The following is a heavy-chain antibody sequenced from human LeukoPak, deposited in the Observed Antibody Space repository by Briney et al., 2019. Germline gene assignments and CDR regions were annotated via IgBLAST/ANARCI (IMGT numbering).Heavy chain of an antibody. CDR3: ARDYYDSSGYLY. V-gene: IGHV3-74*01. J-gene: IGHJ4*02. CDR1: GFSFNDYY. Sequence: GGSLRLSCAASGFSFNDYYLHWVRQAPGKGLVWVSLIKTDGTTALYADAVKGRFTISRDSAKNTVYLQMNSLRVEDTALYCCARDYYDSSGYLYWGQGTLVTVSS. D-gene: IGHD3-22*01. CDR2: IKTDGTTA.